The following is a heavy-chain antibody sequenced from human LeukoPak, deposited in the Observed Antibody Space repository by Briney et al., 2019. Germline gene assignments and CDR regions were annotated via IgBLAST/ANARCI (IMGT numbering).Heavy chain of an antibody. CDR3: ARGRPSAAGSLDY. Sequence: PSETLSLTCAVYGGSFSGYYWSWIRQPPGKGLEWIGEINHSGSTNYNPSLKSRVTIPVDTSKNQFSLKLSSVTAADTAVYYCARGRPSAAGSLDYWGQGTLVTVSS. CDR1: GGSFSGYY. V-gene: IGHV4-34*01. D-gene: IGHD6-13*01. J-gene: IGHJ4*02. CDR2: INHSGST.